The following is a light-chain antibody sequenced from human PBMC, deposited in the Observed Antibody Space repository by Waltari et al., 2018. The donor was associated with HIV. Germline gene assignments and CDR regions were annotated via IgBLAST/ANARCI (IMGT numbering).Light chain of an antibody. V-gene: IGLV3-1*01. J-gene: IGLJ2*01. Sequence: SSELTQPPSVSVSPGKKARITCSGDKLGDKYACWYQQKPGQSPVLVIYQDSKRPSGIPERFSGSNSGNTATLTISGTQAMDEADYYCQAWDSSIPVVFGGGTKLTVL. CDR1: KLGDKY. CDR2: QDS. CDR3: QAWDSSIPVV.